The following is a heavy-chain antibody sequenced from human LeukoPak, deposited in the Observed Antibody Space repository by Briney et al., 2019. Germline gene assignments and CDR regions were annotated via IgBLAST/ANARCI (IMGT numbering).Heavy chain of an antibody. Sequence: GGSLRLSCAASGFTFSSYSMSWVRQAPGKGLEWVSVIYVGGSSYYADSVKGRFTISRDNSKNTVYLQMNSLRVEDTAVYYCARGMDGYGGYDYWGQGTLVTVSS. V-gene: IGHV3-66*01. D-gene: IGHD5-24*01. CDR1: GFTFSSYS. CDR3: ARGMDGYGGYDY. J-gene: IGHJ4*02. CDR2: IYVGGSS.